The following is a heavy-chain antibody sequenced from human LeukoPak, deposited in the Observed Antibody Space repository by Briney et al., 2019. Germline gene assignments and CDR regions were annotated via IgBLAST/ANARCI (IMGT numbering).Heavy chain of an antibody. Sequence: GRSLRLSCAASGFTFSNYGMNWVRQAPGKGLEWISFIGRTVTTIYYAGSVKGRFTISRDNAKNSLSLQMNSLRAEDTAVYYCARDVYTSGWPFDSWGQGTLVTVSS. J-gene: IGHJ4*02. CDR1: GFTFSNYG. D-gene: IGHD6-19*01. CDR3: ARDVYTSGWPFDS. V-gene: IGHV3-48*01. CDR2: IGRTVTTI.